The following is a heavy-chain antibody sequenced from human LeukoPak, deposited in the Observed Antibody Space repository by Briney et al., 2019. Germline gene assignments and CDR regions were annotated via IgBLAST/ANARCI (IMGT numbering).Heavy chain of an antibody. CDR3: ARDFRSGFPNWFDP. Sequence: GGSLRLSCEASGFTLNIYTMNWVRQAPGKGLEWVSAITGSGANTFYADSVKGRFTISRDNSKNTLYLQMNSLRAEDAAVYYCARDFRSGFPNWFDPWGQGALVTVSS. CDR2: ITGSGANT. V-gene: IGHV3-23*01. CDR1: GFTLNIYT. D-gene: IGHD3-3*01. J-gene: IGHJ5*02.